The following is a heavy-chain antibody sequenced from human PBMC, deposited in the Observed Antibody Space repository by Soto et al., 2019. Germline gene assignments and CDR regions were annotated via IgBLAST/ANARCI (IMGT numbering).Heavy chain of an antibody. D-gene: IGHD4-17*01. CDR3: ARGDATKIVVTTYYAMDV. Sequence: QVQLVQSGAEVKKPGSSVKVSCKASGGSLSNYGISWVRQAPGQGLEWMGGLIPVFGTANYAQKFQGRVTITADESTNIVYVDVTSLRSEDTAVYYCARGDATKIVVTTYYAMDVWGQGTTVTVSS. CDR2: LIPVFGTA. J-gene: IGHJ6*02. V-gene: IGHV1-69*12. CDR1: GGSLSNYG.